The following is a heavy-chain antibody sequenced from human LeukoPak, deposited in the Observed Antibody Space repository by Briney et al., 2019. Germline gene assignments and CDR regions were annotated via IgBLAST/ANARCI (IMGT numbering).Heavy chain of an antibody. CDR1: GFTFSSYS. V-gene: IGHV3-21*04. CDR3: ARDQYDTWSRRGNFDS. Sequence: GGSLRLSCAASGFTFSSYSMNWVRQAPGKGLEWVSSISSSSSYIYYADSVKGRFTISRDNAKNSLYLQMNSLRAEDTAVFYCARDQYDTWSRRGNFDSWGQGTLVIVSS. J-gene: IGHJ4*02. D-gene: IGHD3-3*01. CDR2: ISSSSSYI.